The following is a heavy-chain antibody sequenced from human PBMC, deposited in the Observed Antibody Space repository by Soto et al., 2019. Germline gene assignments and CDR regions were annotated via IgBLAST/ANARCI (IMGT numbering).Heavy chain of an antibody. CDR3: ARDRRHGDSSNWFAP. CDR1: GYTFTSYA. Sequence: QVQLVQSGAEEKKPGASVKVSCKASGYTFTSYAMHWVRQAPGQRLAWMGWINAGNGNTKYSQKFKCRVTITRDTSASTAYMELSSLRSADTAVYYCARDRRHGDSSNWFAPWGQGTLDTVSS. V-gene: IGHV1-3*05. J-gene: IGHJ5*02. D-gene: IGHD4-17*01. CDR2: INAGNGNT.